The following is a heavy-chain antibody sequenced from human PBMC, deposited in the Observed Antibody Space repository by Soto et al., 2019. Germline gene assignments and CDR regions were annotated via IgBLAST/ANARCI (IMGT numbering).Heavy chain of an antibody. J-gene: IGHJ4*02. CDR3: ASPVASYGSANFDY. CDR2: IIPIFGTA. D-gene: IGHD5-18*01. CDR1: GGTFSSYA. V-gene: IGHV1-69*12. Sequence: QVQLVXXXAEVKKPGSSVKVSCKASGGTFSSYAISWVRQAPGQGLEWMGGIIPIFGTATYAQKFQGRVTITAAESPSTPYMELSSLRSEDTAVYYCASPVASYGSANFDYWGQGTLVTVSS.